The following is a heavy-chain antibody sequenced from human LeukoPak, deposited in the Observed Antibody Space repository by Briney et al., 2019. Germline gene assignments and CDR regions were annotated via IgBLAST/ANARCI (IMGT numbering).Heavy chain of an antibody. CDR3: ARVVTMVRGVKAGAFDI. CDR1: GVSISSYY. V-gene: IGHV4-59*01. CDR2: IYYSGST. D-gene: IGHD3-10*01. J-gene: IGHJ3*02. Sequence: SETLSLTCTVSGVSISSYYWSWIRQPPGKGLEWIGYIYYSGSTNYNPSLKSRVTISVDTSKNQFSLKLSSVTAADTAVYYCARVVTMVRGVKAGAFDIWGQGTMVTVSS.